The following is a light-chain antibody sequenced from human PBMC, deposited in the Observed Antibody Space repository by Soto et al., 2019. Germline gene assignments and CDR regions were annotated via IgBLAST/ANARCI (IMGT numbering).Light chain of an antibody. CDR1: QSVRSSY. CDR2: GVS. Sequence: EVVLTQSPVTLSLSPGERATLSCRASQSVRSSYLAWYQQKPGQAPRLLIYGVSNRATGIPNRFSGSGSGTDFTLTISRLEPEDFAVYYCQQFSSSPVTFGQGTRLEIK. CDR3: QQFSSSPVT. V-gene: IGKV3-20*01. J-gene: IGKJ5*01.